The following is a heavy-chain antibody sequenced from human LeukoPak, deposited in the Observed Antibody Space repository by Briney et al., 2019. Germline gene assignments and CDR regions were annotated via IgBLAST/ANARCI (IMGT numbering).Heavy chain of an antibody. CDR2: IWNDGSNK. Sequence: PGRSLRLSCAASRFTFSNYGIHWVRQAPGKGLEWVAIIWNDGSNKYYGDSVKGRFTISRDNSKNTAYLQMNSLRGEDTALYYCAREGSSTIYFGSRTHSGGAFDIWGQGTVVTVSS. CDR1: RFTFSNYG. V-gene: IGHV3-33*01. J-gene: IGHJ3*02. D-gene: IGHD3-10*01. CDR3: AREGSSTIYFGSRTHSGGAFDI.